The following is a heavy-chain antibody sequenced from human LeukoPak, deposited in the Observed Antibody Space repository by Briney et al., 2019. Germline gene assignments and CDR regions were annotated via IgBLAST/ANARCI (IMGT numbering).Heavy chain of an antibody. Sequence: PSQTLSLTCAVSGGPISSGGYSWSWIRQPPGKGLEWIGYIYHSGSTYYNPSLKSRVTISVDRSKNQFSLKLSSVTAADTAVYYCARGDGDYVLPFDYWGQGTLVTVSS. CDR2: IYHSGST. V-gene: IGHV4-30-2*01. J-gene: IGHJ4*02. CDR3: ARGDGDYVLPFDY. D-gene: IGHD4-17*01. CDR1: GGPISSGGYS.